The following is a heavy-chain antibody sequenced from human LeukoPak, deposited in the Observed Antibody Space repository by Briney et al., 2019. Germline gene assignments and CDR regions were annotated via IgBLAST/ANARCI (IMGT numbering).Heavy chain of an antibody. Sequence: SETLSLTCAVYGGSFSSYYWSWIRQPPGKGLEWIGEINHSGSTNYNPSLKSRVTISVDTSKNQFSLKLSSVTAADTAVYYCARSLRSWYPFDYWGQGTLVTVSS. CDR3: ARSLRSWYPFDY. J-gene: IGHJ4*02. V-gene: IGHV4-34*01. CDR1: GGSFSSYY. D-gene: IGHD3-10*01. CDR2: INHSGST.